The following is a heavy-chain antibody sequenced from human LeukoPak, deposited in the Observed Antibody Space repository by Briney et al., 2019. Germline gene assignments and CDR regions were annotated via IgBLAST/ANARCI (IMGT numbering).Heavy chain of an antibody. CDR2: INHSGST. J-gene: IGHJ5*02. Sequence: SETLSLTCAVYGGSFSGYYWSWIRQPPGKGLEWIGEINHSGSTNYNPSLKSRVTISVDTSKNQFSLKLSSVTAADTAVYYCARSRGSASQPFDPWSQGTLVTVSS. V-gene: IGHV4-34*01. CDR1: GGSFSGYY. CDR3: ARSRGSASQPFDP. D-gene: IGHD3-10*01.